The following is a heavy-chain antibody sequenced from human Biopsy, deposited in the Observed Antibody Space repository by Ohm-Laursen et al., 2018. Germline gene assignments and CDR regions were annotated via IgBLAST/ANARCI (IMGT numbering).Heavy chain of an antibody. CDR2: IYHSGTT. V-gene: IGHV4-31*03. J-gene: IGHJ4*02. CDR1: GVSISVDGYY. D-gene: IGHD1-26*01. Sequence: SQTLSFTCTVSGVSISVDGYYWAWIRQLPGKGLDWIGYIYHSGTTYYNPSLKSRLTTSVDTSKNEFSLRLRSVTAADTAVYFCATFRASWDTTQGGDYWGQGTLVTVSS. CDR3: ATFRASWDTTQGGDY.